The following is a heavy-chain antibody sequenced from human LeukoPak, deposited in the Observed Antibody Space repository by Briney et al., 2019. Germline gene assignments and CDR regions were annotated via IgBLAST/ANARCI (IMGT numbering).Heavy chain of an antibody. Sequence: GASVKVSCKASGGTFSGYAISWVRQAPGQGLEWMGGIIPIFGTANYAQKFQGRVTITTDESTSTAYMELSSLRSEDTAVYYCARARIAAAGTMRWFDPWGQGTLVTVSS. CDR2: IIPIFGTA. J-gene: IGHJ5*02. CDR1: GGTFSGYA. CDR3: ARARIAAAGTMRWFDP. D-gene: IGHD6-13*01. V-gene: IGHV1-69*05.